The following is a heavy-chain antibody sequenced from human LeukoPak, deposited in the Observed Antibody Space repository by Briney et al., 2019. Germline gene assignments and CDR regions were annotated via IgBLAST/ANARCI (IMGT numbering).Heavy chain of an antibody. CDR2: MKQDGGEK. D-gene: IGHD1-26*01. V-gene: IGHV3-7*01. Sequence: GGXXRXXCAASGFTFSXYXXSWVXQAPGKXXXXXXXMKQDGGEKYYVDSVKGRFTISRDNAKNSLYLQMNSLRAEDTAVYYCARELLLVNYYYGMDVWGQGTTVTVSS. CDR3: ARELLLVNYYYGMDV. J-gene: IGHJ6*02. CDR1: GFTFSXYX.